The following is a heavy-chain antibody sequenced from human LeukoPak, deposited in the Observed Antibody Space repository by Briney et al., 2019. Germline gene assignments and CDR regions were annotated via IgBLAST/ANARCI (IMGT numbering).Heavy chain of an antibody. V-gene: IGHV3-48*01. Sequence: GGSLRLSCAASGFTFNAYSMNWVRQVPGRGLEWISYITRFSDTIYYADSVKGRFTISRDNAKNSLYLQMNSLRAEDTAVYYCARPGRSYQVFEQWGQGTLVTVSS. CDR1: GFTFNAYS. J-gene: IGHJ4*02. CDR2: ITRFSDTI. CDR3: ARPGRSYQVFEQ. D-gene: IGHD1-26*01.